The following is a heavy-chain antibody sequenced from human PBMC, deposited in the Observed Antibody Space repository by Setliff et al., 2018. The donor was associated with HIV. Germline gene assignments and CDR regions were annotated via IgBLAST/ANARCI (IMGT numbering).Heavy chain of an antibody. CDR2: ISYDGSNK. CDR3: AKDTLTSYDTSGYYDGYFDY. D-gene: IGHD3-22*01. V-gene: IGHV3-30*18. Sequence: PGGSLRLSCATSGFTFSTYGMHWVRQAPGKGLEWVAVISYDGSNKHYADSVKGRFTISRDNSKTTLYLQMNSLRAEDTAVYYCAKDTLTSYDTSGYYDGYFDYWGQGTLVTVSS. CDR1: GFTFSTYG. J-gene: IGHJ4*03.